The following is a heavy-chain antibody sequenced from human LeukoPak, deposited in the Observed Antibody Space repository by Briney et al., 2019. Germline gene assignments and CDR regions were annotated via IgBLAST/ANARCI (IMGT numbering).Heavy chain of an antibody. D-gene: IGHD4-11*01. CDR3: ATDLTYSNNEFPWDY. CDR1: GFTFSNAW. V-gene: IGHV3-15*01. J-gene: IGHJ4*02. Sequence: GGSLRLSCAASGFTFSNAWMNWVRQAPGKVLEWVGRIKSKTDGGTTDYAAPGKCRFTIARDDLQNMLHLQMNSLKTEDTAVYYCATDLTYSNNEFPWDYWGQGTLVTVSS. CDR2: IKSKTDGGTT.